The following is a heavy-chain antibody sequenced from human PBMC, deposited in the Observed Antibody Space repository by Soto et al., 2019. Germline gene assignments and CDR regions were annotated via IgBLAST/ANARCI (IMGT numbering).Heavy chain of an antibody. J-gene: IGHJ3*02. V-gene: IGHV3-74*01. D-gene: IGHD3-10*01. CDR1: GFTLSSYW. CDR3: ASTSQWFGELYPPQYAFDI. CDR2: IKNDGSST. Sequence: GGSLRLSCAASGFTLSSYWMHWVRQAPGKGLVWVSRIKNDGSSTTYADSVKGRFTISRDNAKNTLYLQMNSLRAEDTAVYYCASTSQWFGELYPPQYAFDIWGQGTMVTVSS.